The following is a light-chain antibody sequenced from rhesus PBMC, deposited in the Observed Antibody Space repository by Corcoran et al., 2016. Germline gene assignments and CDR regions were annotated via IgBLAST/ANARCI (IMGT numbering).Light chain of an antibody. CDR2: TAP. Sequence: DIQMTQSPSSLSASVGDTVTINCRARQGISNWLAWYQQKPGKAPKLLIYTAPSLQSGVPSRFRGSGSGTDFPLTISTLQSEDFASYYSQQYSSRPCTFGQGTKVEIK. CDR1: QGISNW. J-gene: IGKJ1*01. V-gene: IGKV1-22*01. CDR3: QQYSSRPCT.